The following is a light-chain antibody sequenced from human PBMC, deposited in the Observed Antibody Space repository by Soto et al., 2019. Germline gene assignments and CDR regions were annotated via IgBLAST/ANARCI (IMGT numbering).Light chain of an antibody. Sequence: QFALTQPASVSGSPGQSITISCTGTSSDVGDYNYVSWYQQNPGKAPKLMIYDVSNRPSGVYNRFSGSKSGSTASLTISGLQAEEESDYYCSSYTSSTTRVFGTGTKLTVL. J-gene: IGLJ1*01. CDR1: SSDVGDYNY. CDR2: DVS. V-gene: IGLV2-14*01. CDR3: SSYTSSTTRV.